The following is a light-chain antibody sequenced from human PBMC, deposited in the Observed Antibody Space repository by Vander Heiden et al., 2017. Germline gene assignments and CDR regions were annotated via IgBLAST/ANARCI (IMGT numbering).Light chain of an antibody. CDR2: QGS. V-gene: IGLV3-1*01. CDR3: QAWDSSTVV. J-gene: IGLJ2*01. CDR1: KLGHKY. Sequence: SHELTQPPSLSVSPVQTASITCTGGKLGHKYACWYQQKPGQSPVLVIYQGSKRPSGIPERFSGSNSGNTATLTISGTQAMDEADYYCQAWDSSTVVFGGGTKLTVL.